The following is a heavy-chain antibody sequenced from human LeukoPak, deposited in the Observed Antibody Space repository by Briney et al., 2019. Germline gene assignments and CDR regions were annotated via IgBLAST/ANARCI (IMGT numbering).Heavy chain of an antibody. J-gene: IGHJ4*02. D-gene: IGHD1-7*01. CDR2: IYHSGST. Sequence: PSETLSLTCTVSGYSISSGYYWGWIRQPPGKELEWIGSIYHSGSTYYNPSLKSRVTISVDTSKNQFSLKLSSVTAADTAVYYCARAPGVWNSAFDYWGQGTLVTVSS. V-gene: IGHV4-38-2*02. CDR3: ARAPGVWNSAFDY. CDR1: GYSISSGYY.